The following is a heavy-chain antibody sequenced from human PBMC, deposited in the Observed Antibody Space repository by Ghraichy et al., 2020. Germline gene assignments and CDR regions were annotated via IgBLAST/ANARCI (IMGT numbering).Heavy chain of an antibody. CDR3: ARDVGGSAAGTEGWFDP. CDR1: GFTFSHYG. D-gene: IGHD1-1*01. Sequence: LSLTCAASGFTFSHYGMQWVRQAPGKGLEWVAVIWNDGSKKYYGDLVKGRFTISRDSTRNTLYLKMNSLRVEDTAVYFCARDVGGSAAGTEGWFDPWGQGTLVTVSS. CDR2: IWNDGSKK. J-gene: IGHJ5*02. V-gene: IGHV3-33*01.